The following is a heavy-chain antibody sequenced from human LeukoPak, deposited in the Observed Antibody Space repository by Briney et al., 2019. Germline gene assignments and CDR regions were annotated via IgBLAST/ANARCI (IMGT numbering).Heavy chain of an antibody. CDR3: ARVVTDYSSSSSWFDP. CDR2: IFYSGNT. Sequence: SETLSLTCTVSGGSISSYWTWIRQPPGQGLEWIEYIFYSGNTNYNPSLKSRLTMSVDTSKNQFSLKLNSVTAADTAVYYCARVVTDYSSSSSWFDPWGQGILVTVSS. D-gene: IGHD6-6*01. V-gene: IGHV4-59*01. CDR1: GGSISSY. J-gene: IGHJ5*02.